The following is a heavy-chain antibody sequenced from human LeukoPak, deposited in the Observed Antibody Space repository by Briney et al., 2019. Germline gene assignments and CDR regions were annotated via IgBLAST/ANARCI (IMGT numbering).Heavy chain of an antibody. CDR2: VTSSSSTI. J-gene: IGHJ6*03. CDR3: ASGPDYYYYYMDV. CDR1: GFTLSSYS. Sequence: QAGGSLRLSCAASGFTLSSYSMNWVRQAPGKGLEWVSYVTSSSSTIYYADSVKGRFTISRDNAKNSLYLQMNSLRAEDTAVYYCASGPDYYYYYMDVWGKGTTVTVSS. V-gene: IGHV3-48*04.